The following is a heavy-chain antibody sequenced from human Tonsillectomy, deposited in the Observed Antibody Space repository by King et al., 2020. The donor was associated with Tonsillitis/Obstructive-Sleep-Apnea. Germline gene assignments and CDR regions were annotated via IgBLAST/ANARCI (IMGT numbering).Heavy chain of an antibody. J-gene: IGHJ3*02. Sequence: VQLVESGGGVIKPGGSLSLSCEASGFTLNNYTMHWVRQVPGKGLEWVSLISGNGKTTSQVDPVQGRFTISRDNSTNSLYLQMNSLRPEDTAVYYCAKRGHNRRFLRGAIDIWGQGTMVTVSS. V-gene: IGHV3-43*02. D-gene: IGHD2/OR15-2a*01. CDR2: ISGNGKTT. CDR1: GFTLNNYT. CDR3: AKRGHNRRFLRGAIDI.